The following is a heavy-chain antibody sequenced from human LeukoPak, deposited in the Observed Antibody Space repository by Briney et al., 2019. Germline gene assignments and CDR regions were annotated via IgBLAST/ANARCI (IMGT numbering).Heavy chain of an antibody. Sequence: PSETLSLTCTVSGGSISSSSYYWGWIRQPPGKGLEWIGSIYYSGSTYYNPSLKSRVTISVDTSKNQFSLKLSSVTAADTAVYYCARDAQGAAGGKRRNWFDPWGQGTLVTVSS. V-gene: IGHV4-39*07. D-gene: IGHD6-13*01. CDR3: ARDAQGAAGGKRRNWFDP. J-gene: IGHJ5*02. CDR2: IYYSGST. CDR1: GGSISSSSYY.